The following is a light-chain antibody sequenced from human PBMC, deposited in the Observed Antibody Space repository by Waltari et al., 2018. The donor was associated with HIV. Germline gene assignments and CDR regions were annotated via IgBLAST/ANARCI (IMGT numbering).Light chain of an antibody. Sequence: QSALTQPASVSGFPGQSITISCTGSSSDVGRSNYVSWYQQHPGKAPKLLIYDVSKRPSGVSNRFSGSKSGNTASLTISGLQAEDEADYYCCSYAGSNTYLFGTGTEVTVL. CDR1: SSDVGRSNY. J-gene: IGLJ1*01. V-gene: IGLV2-23*02. CDR3: CSYAGSNTYL. CDR2: DVS.